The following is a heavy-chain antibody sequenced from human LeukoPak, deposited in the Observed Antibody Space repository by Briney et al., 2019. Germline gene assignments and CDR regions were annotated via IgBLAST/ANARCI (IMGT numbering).Heavy chain of an antibody. V-gene: IGHV1-69*06. CDR3: ARRATLGGGSSFDY. CDR2: IIPIFGTA. D-gene: IGHD2-15*01. J-gene: IGHJ4*02. Sequence: SVKVSCKASGCTFSSYAISWGRQPPGQGLELMGGIIPIFGTANYAQKFQGRVTITADKSTSTAYLELSSLSSEDPALYYCARRATLGGGSSFDYWGQGTLVPVSS. CDR1: GCTFSSYA.